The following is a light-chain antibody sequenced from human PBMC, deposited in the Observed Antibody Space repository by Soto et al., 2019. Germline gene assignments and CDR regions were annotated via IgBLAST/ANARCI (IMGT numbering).Light chain of an antibody. CDR3: QQYGSSPPMT. V-gene: IGKV3-20*01. CDR2: GAS. J-gene: IGKJ1*01. Sequence: EIVLTQSPGTLSLSTGDRATLSCRASQSVSSRYLAWYQQKPGQAPRLLIYGASSRATGIPDRFSGSGSGTDFTLTISRLEPEDFAVYFCQQYGSSPPMTFGQGTKVAIK. CDR1: QSVSSRY.